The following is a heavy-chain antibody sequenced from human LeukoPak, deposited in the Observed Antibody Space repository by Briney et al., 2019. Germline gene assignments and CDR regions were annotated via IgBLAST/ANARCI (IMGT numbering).Heavy chain of an antibody. CDR3: ARGSEIQLWLYYFDY. CDR2: INHSGST. Sequence: SETLSLTCAVYGGSFSGYYWSWIRQPPGKGLEWIGEINHSGSTNYNPSLKSRVTISVDTSKNQFSLKLSSVTAEDTAVYYCARGSEIQLWLYYFDYWGQGTLVTVSS. D-gene: IGHD5-18*01. V-gene: IGHV4-34*01. CDR1: GGSFSGYY. J-gene: IGHJ4*02.